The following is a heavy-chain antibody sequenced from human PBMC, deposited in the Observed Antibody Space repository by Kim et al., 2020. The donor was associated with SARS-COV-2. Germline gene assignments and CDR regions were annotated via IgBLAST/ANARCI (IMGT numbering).Heavy chain of an antibody. CDR2: ISWDGGST. CDR3: AKDARTEGYYGFFDY. V-gene: IGHV3-43*01. Sequence: GGSLRLSCAASGFTFDDYTMHWVRQAPGKGLEWVSLISWDGGSTYYADSVKGRFTISRDNSKNSLYLQMNSLRTEDTALYYCAKDARTEGYYGFFDYWGQGTLVTVSS. J-gene: IGHJ4*02. CDR1: GFTFDDYT. D-gene: IGHD3-10*01.